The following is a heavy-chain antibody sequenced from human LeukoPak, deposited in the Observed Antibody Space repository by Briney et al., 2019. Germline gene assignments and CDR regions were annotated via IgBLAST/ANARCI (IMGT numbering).Heavy chain of an antibody. CDR1: GYTYTSYD. Sequence: ASVKVSCKASGYTYTSYDINWVRQATGQGLEWMGWMNPNSGNTGYAQKFQGRVTMTRNTSISTAYMELSSLRSEDTAVYYCARMLRYSARYFDYWGQGTLVTVSS. D-gene: IGHD3-9*01. J-gene: IGHJ4*02. CDR2: MNPNSGNT. CDR3: ARMLRYSARYFDY. V-gene: IGHV1-8*01.